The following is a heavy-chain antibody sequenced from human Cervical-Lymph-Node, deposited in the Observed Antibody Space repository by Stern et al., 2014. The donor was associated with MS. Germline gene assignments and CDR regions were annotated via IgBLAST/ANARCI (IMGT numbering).Heavy chain of an antibody. CDR2: IWYDGDNK. D-gene: IGHD4-17*01. J-gene: IGHJ4*02. CDR3: ARRDYATYAVDF. V-gene: IGHV3-33*01. Sequence: VQLLESGGGVVQPAESLTLSCVASGFTFSDYGMHWFRQAPGRGLQWLAVIWYDGDNKLYANSVKGRFTISRDNSKNTLYLQMNSLRAADTAVYYCARRDYATYAVDFWGQGSLVTVSS. CDR1: GFTFSDYG.